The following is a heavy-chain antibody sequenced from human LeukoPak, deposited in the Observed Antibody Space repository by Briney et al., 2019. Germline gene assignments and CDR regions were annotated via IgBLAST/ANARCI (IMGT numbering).Heavy chain of an antibody. V-gene: IGHV4-34*01. CDR1: GGSFSGYY. CDR3: ARVLRGSYSHNYYYYYMDV. CDR2: INHSGRT. Sequence: SETLSLTCAVYGGSFSGYYWSWIRQPPGKGLEWIGEINHSGRTNYNPSLKSRVTISVDTSKNQFSLKLSSVTAADTAVYYCARVLRGSYSHNYYYYYMDVWGKGTTVTVSS. D-gene: IGHD1-26*01. J-gene: IGHJ6*03.